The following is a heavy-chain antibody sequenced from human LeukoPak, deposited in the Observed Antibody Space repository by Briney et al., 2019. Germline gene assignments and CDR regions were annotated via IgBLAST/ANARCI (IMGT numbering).Heavy chain of an antibody. CDR3: ARVGPYYYYGMDV. J-gene: IGHJ6*02. V-gene: IGHV3-30-3*01. CDR1: GFTFSSYA. Sequence: PGRSLRLFCAASGFTFSSYAMQWVRQAPGKGLEWVAVISYDGSNKYYADSVKGRFTISRDNSKNTLYLQMNSLRAEDTAVYYCARVGPYYYYGMDVWGQGTTVTVSS. CDR2: ISYDGSNK.